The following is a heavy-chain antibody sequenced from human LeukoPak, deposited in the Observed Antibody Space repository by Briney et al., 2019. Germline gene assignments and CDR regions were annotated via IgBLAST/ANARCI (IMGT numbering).Heavy chain of an antibody. D-gene: IGHD2-15*01. CDR2: INPNSGGT. CDR3: ARDHCSGGSCSYYFDY. CDR1: GYTFTGYY. V-gene: IGHV1-2*02. Sequence: ASVKVSCKASGYTFTGYYMHWVRQPPGQGLEWMGWINPNSGGTNYAQKFQGRVTMTRDTSISTAYMELSRLRSDDTAVYYCARDHCSGGSCSYYFDYWGQGTLVTVSS. J-gene: IGHJ4*02.